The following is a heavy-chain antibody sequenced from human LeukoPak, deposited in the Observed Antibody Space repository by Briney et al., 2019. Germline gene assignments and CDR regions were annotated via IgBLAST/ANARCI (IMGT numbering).Heavy chain of an antibody. CDR1: GYTLTELS. CDR2: FDPEDGET. V-gene: IGHV1-24*01. CDR3: AQIAAAASFDY. D-gene: IGHD6-13*01. J-gene: IGHJ4*02. Sequence: AXXKVSCKVSGYTLTELSMHWVRQAPGKGLEWMGGFDPEDGETIYAQKFQGRVTMTEDTSTNTAYMELSSLRSEDTAVYYCAQIAAAASFDYWGQGTLVTVSS.